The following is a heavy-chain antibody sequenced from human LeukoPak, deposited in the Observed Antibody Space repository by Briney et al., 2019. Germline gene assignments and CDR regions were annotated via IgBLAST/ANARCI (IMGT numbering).Heavy chain of an antibody. D-gene: IGHD6-13*01. J-gene: IGHJ4*02. CDR3: VREGAHIAAVGNYFDY. CDR1: GFAFSGYW. Sequence: QPGGSLRLSCAASGFAFSGYWMHWVRQAPGEGLVWVSRINHDGSATIYADSVKGRSTFSRDNAKNTLHLQMNSLRVDDTAVYYCVREGAHIAAVGNYFDYWGQGTLVTVSS. CDR2: INHDGSAT. V-gene: IGHV3-74*01.